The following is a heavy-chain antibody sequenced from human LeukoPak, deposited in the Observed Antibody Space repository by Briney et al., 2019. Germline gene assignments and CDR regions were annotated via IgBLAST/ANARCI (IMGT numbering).Heavy chain of an antibody. J-gene: IGHJ4*02. CDR1: GFTFSSYG. Sequence: TGGSLRLSCAVSGFTFSSYGMSWVRQAPGKGLEWVSAISDSGSDTYYADSVKGRFTISKDNSKNTLYLRMNSLRADDTAVYYCAKRVPYSSSSVYFDYWVQATLVTVSS. D-gene: IGHD6-6*01. CDR2: ISDSGSDT. CDR3: AKRVPYSSSSVYFDY. V-gene: IGHV3-23*01.